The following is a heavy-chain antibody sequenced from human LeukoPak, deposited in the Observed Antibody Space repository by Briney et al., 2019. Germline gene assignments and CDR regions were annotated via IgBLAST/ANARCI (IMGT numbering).Heavy chain of an antibody. CDR2: ISSSSSYT. CDR3: ARDRRGYYGYGMDV. V-gene: IGHV3-11*05. D-gene: IGHD3-10*01. J-gene: IGHJ6*02. CDR1: GFTFGDYY. Sequence: GGSLRRSCAASGFTFGDYYMSWIRQAPGKGLEWVSYISSSSSYTYYADSVKGRFTISRDNSKNTLYLQMNSLRAEDTAVYYCARDRRGYYGYGMDVWGQGTTVTVSS.